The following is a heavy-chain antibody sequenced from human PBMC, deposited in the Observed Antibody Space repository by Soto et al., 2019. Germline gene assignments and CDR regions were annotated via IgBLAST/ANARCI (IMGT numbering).Heavy chain of an antibody. CDR3: ARDPSVLRFLEWLLKDYYYYYGMDV. D-gene: IGHD3-3*01. V-gene: IGHV3-7*05. CDR1: GFTFSSYW. CDR2: IKQDGSEK. Sequence: GGSLRLSCAASGFTFSSYWMSWVRQAPGKGLEWVANIKQDGSEKYYVDSVKGRFTISRDNAKNSLYLQMNSLRAEDTAVYYCARDPSVLRFLEWLLKDYYYYYGMDVWGQGTTVTVSS. J-gene: IGHJ6*02.